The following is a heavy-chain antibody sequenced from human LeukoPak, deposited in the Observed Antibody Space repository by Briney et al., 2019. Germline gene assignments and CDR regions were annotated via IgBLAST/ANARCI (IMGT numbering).Heavy chain of an antibody. J-gene: IGHJ6*02. V-gene: IGHV4-4*07. CDR3: AREEAYGDYTDYYYYYGMDV. Sequence: SETLPLTCTVSGGSISSYYWSWIQQPAGKGLEWIGRIYTSGSTNYNPSLKSRVTMSVDTSKNQFSLKLSSVTAADTAVYYCAREEAYGDYTDYYYYYGMDVWGQGTTVTVSS. D-gene: IGHD4-17*01. CDR2: IYTSGST. CDR1: GGSISSYY.